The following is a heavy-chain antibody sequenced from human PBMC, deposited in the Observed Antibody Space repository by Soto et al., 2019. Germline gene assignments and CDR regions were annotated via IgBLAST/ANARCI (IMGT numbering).Heavy chain of an antibody. D-gene: IGHD2-15*01. CDR3: ARDPRYGGSPYYYDGMDV. Sequence: QVQLVQSGAEVKKPGSSVKVSCKASGGTFSSYAISWVRQAPGQGLEWMGGIIPIFGTANYAQKFQGRVTITADESTSTAYMELSSLRSEDTAVYYCARDPRYGGSPYYYDGMDVWGQGTTVTVSS. V-gene: IGHV1-69*12. CDR2: IIPIFGTA. CDR1: GGTFSSYA. J-gene: IGHJ6*02.